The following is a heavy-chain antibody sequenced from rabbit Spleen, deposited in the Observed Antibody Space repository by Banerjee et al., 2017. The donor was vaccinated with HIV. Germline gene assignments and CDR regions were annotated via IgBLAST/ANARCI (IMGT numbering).Heavy chain of an antibody. CDR1: GFSFSSSYW. V-gene: IGHV1S45*01. CDR2: IYTGSGGYT. CDR3: ARDDDGGSVYWDL. J-gene: IGHJ4*01. D-gene: IGHD8-1*01. Sequence: QEQLEESGGDLVKPEGSLTLTCTASGFSFSSSYWICWVRQAPGKGLEWIGCIYTGSGGYTHYANWAKGRFTISKASSTTVTLQMTSLTAADTATYFCARDDDGGSVYWDLWGQGTLVTVS.